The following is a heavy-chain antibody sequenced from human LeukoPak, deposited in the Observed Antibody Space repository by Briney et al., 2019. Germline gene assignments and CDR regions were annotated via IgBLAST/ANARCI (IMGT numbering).Heavy chain of an antibody. CDR3: ARLTMGSSSNENNWFDP. CDR1: GYSFTSYW. V-gene: IGHV5-10-1*01. J-gene: IGHJ5*02. Sequence: PGESLTISCKGSGYSFTSYWISWVRQMPGKGLEWMGRIDPSDSYTNYSPSFQGHVTISADKSISTANLQWSSLKASDTAMYYCARLTMGSSSNENNWFDPCGQGTLVTVSS. D-gene: IGHD3-10*01. CDR2: IDPSDSYT.